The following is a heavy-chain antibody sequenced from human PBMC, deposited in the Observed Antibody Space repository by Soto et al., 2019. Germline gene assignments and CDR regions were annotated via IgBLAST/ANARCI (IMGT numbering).Heavy chain of an antibody. CDR3: ARDNVRCSSTSCYLDY. D-gene: IGHD2-2*01. J-gene: IGHJ4*02. V-gene: IGHV3-23*01. CDR1: GFTFSTYA. Sequence: EVQLLESGGGLVQPGGSLRLSCAASGFTFSTYAMSWVRQAPGKGLEWVSDISANGGRTDYAGSVRGRFTISRDKSKNTLYLQMDSLRAEDTALYFCARDNVRCSSTSCYLDYWGQGTLVTVSS. CDR2: ISANGGRT.